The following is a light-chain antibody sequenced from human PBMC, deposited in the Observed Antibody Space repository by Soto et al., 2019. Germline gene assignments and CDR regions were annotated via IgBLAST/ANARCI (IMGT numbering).Light chain of an antibody. J-gene: IGKJ1*01. CDR1: QGIRNY. Sequence: DIQMTQSPSSLSASVGDRVTITCRASQGIRNYLNWYQQKAGEAPRLLIYSVSTLQSGVPSRFSGGGSGTDFTLTISSLQPEDCGTSYCQESYSIRTFGLGTKV. CDR3: QESYSIRT. V-gene: IGKV1-39*01. CDR2: SVS.